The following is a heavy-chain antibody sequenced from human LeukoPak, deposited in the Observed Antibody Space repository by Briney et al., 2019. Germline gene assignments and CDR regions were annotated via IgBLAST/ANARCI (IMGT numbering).Heavy chain of an antibody. Sequence: GGSLRLSCAASGLTFSSYAMSWVRRAPGRGLEWVSTISGNGRNTDYADSVKGRFTISRDNSKSTLYLQINSLRAEDTALYYCAKDHIVTWDYFDYWGQGTLVTVSS. CDR1: GLTFSSYA. V-gene: IGHV3-23*01. CDR3: AKDHIVTWDYFDY. CDR2: ISGNGRNT. D-gene: IGHD2-21*01. J-gene: IGHJ4*02.